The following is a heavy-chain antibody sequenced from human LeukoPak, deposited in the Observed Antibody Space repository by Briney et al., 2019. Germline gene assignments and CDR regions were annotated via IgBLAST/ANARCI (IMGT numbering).Heavy chain of an antibody. V-gene: IGHV4-59*01. CDR1: GGSISNYY. Sequence: SETLSLTCTLSGGSISNYYWNWIRQPPGKGLDWIGYIYYSGSTKYNPSLKSRVTISVDTSKNQFSLKLSSVTAADTAVYYCARVDANWGVVDYWGQGTLVTVSS. J-gene: IGHJ4*02. D-gene: IGHD7-27*01. CDR3: ARVDANWGVVDY. CDR2: IYYSGST.